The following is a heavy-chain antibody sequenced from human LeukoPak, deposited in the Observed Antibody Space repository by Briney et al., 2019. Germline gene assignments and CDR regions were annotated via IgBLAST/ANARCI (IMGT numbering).Heavy chain of an antibody. J-gene: IGHJ4*02. D-gene: IGHD2-2*01. CDR1: GYSFTSYW. V-gene: IGHV5-51*01. CDR3: ASWPRYCSSTSCYLDY. Sequence: GESLKISCKGSGYSFTSYWIGWVRQMPGKGLEWMGIIYPGDSDTRYSPSFQGQVTISADKSISTAYLQWSSLKASDTAMYYCASWPRYCSSTSCYLDYWGQGTLVTVSP. CDR2: IYPGDSDT.